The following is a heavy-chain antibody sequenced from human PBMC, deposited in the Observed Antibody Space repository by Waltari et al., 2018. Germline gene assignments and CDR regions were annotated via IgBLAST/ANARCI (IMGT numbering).Heavy chain of an antibody. CDR1: GFTFDDYA. D-gene: IGHD6-19*01. V-gene: IGHV3-9*03. CDR3: AKDSSSGAMDY. J-gene: IGHJ4*02. Sequence: EVQLVESGGGLVQPGRSLRLSCAASGFTFDDYAMHWVRQAPGKGLEWVSGISWNSGSKGYAASVKGRFTISRDNAKNSLYLQRNSLRAEDMALYYCAKDSSSGAMDYWGQGTLVTVSS. CDR2: ISWNSGSK.